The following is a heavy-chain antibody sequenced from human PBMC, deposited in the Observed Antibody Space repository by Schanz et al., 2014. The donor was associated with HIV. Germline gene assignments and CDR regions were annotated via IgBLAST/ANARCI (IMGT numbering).Heavy chain of an antibody. CDR2: ISYDGTKK. Sequence: VQLLESGGGLEQPGGSLRLSCAASGFNFNNYAMTWVRQAPGKGLEWVAVISYDGTKKHYADSVKGRFTISRDNSKNSLSLLIKSLRADDAAVYYCAKDRNYYESKYRGKGNYYYYYGMDVWGQGTTVTVSS. CDR3: AKDRNYYESKYRGKGNYYYYYGMDV. CDR1: GFNFNNYA. V-gene: IGHV3-30-3*02. J-gene: IGHJ6*02. D-gene: IGHD3-22*01.